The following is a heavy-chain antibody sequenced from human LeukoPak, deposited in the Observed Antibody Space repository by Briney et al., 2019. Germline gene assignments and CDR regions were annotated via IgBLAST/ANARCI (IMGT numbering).Heavy chain of an antibody. CDR2: ISAYNGNT. Sequence: ASVKVSCKASGGTFSSYGISWVRQAPGQGLEWMGWISAYNGNTNYAQKLQGRVTMTTDTSTSTAYMELRSLRSDDTAVYYCARVPIAAASFDYWGQGTLVTVSS. D-gene: IGHD6-13*01. J-gene: IGHJ4*02. CDR1: GGTFSSYG. CDR3: ARVPIAAASFDY. V-gene: IGHV1-18*01.